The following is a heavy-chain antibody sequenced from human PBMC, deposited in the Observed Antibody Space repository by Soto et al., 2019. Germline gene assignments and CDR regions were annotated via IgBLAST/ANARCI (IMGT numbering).Heavy chain of an antibody. J-gene: IGHJ5*01. CDR1: GDSISNFDYF. D-gene: IGHD7-27*01. CDR2: IYNSANT. CDR3: ARGRYCLTGRCFPNWFDS. V-gene: IGHV4-30-4*01. Sequence: SETLSLTCSVSGDSISNFDYFWAWIRQPPGQALEYIGYIYNSANTHYNPSFESRVAISVDTSKSQFSLNVTSVTAADTAVYVCARGRYCLTGRCFPNWFDSWGQGALVTVSS.